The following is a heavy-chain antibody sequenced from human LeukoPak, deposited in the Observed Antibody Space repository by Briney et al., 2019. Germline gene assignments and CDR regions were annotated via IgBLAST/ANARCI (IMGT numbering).Heavy chain of an antibody. D-gene: IGHD3-22*01. CDR2: ISYDGSNK. CDR3: ARDKYYDSSGYFSYYFDY. V-gene: IGHV3-30-3*01. J-gene: IGHJ4*02. Sequence: GGSLGLSCAASYFTFTNTWMNWVRQAPGKGLEWVAVISYDGSNKYYADSVKGRFTISRDNSKNTLYLQMNSLRAEDTAVYYCARDKYYDSSGYFSYYFDYWGQGTLVTVSS. CDR1: YFTFTNTW.